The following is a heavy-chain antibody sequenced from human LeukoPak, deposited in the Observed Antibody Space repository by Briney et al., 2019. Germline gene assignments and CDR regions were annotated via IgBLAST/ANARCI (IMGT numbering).Heavy chain of an antibody. Sequence: GGSLRLSCAVSGFTFSSNAMSWVRQTPEKGLEWVSAISGSGANTYYADSVKGRFTISRDNSKNTLYLQMNSLRAEDTAVYYCAKGREYQLLHAYWGQGTLVTVSS. CDR2: ISGSGANT. CDR3: AKGREYQLLHAY. J-gene: IGHJ4*02. CDR1: GFTFSSNA. V-gene: IGHV3-23*01. D-gene: IGHD2-2*01.